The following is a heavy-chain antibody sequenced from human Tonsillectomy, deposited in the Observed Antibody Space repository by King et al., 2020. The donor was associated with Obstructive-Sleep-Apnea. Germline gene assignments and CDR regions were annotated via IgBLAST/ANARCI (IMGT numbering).Heavy chain of an antibody. J-gene: IGHJ4*02. V-gene: IGHV4-38-2*02. CDR2: IYHSGST. CDR1: GYSISSGYY. CDR3: ARGTDTATGYFDY. Sequence: QLQESGPGLVKPSETLSLTCTVSGYSISSGYYWGWIRQPPGKGLEWIGSIYHSGSTYYNPSLKSRVTISVDTSKNLFSLKLSSVTAADTAVYYCARGTDTATGYFDYWGQGTLVTVSS. D-gene: IGHD5-18*01.